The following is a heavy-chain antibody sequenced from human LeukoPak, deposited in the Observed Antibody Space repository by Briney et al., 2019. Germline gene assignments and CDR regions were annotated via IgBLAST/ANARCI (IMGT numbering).Heavy chain of an antibody. J-gene: IGHJ5*02. Sequence: SETLSLPCAVYGGSFSGYYWSWIRQPPGKGPEWIGEINHSGSTNYNPSLKSRVTISVDTSKNQFYLKLSSVTAADTAVYYCARGRPRYCSSTSCYNSGSWFDPWGEGTLVTVSS. CDR2: INHSGST. V-gene: IGHV4-34*01. CDR3: ARGRPRYCSSTSCYNSGSWFDP. CDR1: GGSFSGYY. D-gene: IGHD2-2*02.